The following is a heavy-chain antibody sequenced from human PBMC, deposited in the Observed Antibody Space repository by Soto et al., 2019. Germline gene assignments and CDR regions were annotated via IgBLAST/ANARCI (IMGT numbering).Heavy chain of an antibody. CDR2: INHSGST. CDR3: ARGLSSCWYTSMIDY. CDR1: GGSFSGYY. V-gene: IGHV4-34*01. J-gene: IGHJ4*02. Sequence: SETLSLTCAVYGGSFSGYYWSWIRQPPGKGLEWIGEINHSGSTNYNPSLKSRVTISVDTSKNQFSLKLSSVTAADTAVYYCARGLSSCWYTSMIDYWGQGTLVTVSS. D-gene: IGHD6-13*01.